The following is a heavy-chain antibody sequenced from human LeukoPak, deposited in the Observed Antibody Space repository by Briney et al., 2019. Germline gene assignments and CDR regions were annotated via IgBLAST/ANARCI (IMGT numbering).Heavy chain of an antibody. CDR3: ASGVNYFDY. V-gene: IGHV3-66*01. J-gene: IGHJ4*02. CDR2: IDTGVNT. D-gene: IGHD3-3*01. Sequence: PGGSLRLSCAASGFTVINNYMSWVRQAPGKGLEWVSIIDTGVNTYYADSVKGRFTISRDNAKKSLYLQMNSLRAEDTAVYYCASGVNYFDYWGQGTLVTVSS. CDR1: GFTVINNY.